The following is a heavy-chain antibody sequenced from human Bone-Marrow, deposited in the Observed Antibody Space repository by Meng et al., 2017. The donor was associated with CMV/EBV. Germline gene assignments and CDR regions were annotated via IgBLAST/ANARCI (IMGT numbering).Heavy chain of an antibody. J-gene: IGHJ5*02. V-gene: IGHV3-15*01. CDR2: IKSKTDGGTT. CDR3: ARVIVVVPAARGGWFDP. Sequence: GGSLRLSCAASGFTFSSYEMNWVRQAPGKGLEWVGRIKSKTDGGTTDYAAPVKGRFTISRDDSKNTLYLQMNSLKTEDTAVYYCARVIVVVPAARGGWFDPWGQGTLVTVSS. D-gene: IGHD2-2*01. CDR1: GFTFSSYE.